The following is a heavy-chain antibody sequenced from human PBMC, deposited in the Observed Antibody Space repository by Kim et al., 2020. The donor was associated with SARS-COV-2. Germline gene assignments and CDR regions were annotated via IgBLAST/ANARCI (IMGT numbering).Heavy chain of an antibody. Sequence: GGSLRLSCAASGFTFSNAWMSWVRQAPGKGLEWVGRIKSKTDGGTTDYAAPVKGRFTISRDDSKNTLYLQMNSLKTEDTAVYYCTTDYPVESQYYFDYWGQGTLVTVSS. CDR2: IKSKTDGGTT. J-gene: IGHJ4*02. V-gene: IGHV3-15*01. CDR3: TTDYPVESQYYFDY. D-gene: IGHD1-1*01. CDR1: GFTFSNAW.